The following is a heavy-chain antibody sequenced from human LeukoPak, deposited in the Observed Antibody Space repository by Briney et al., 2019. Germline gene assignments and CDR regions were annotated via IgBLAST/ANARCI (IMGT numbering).Heavy chain of an antibody. CDR1: GFTFDDYG. D-gene: IGHD3-22*01. Sequence: GGSLRLSCAASGFTFDDYGMSWVRQAPGKGLEWVSGINWNGGSTGYEDSVKGRFTISRDNAKNSLYLQMNSLRAEDTALYYCARSYYYDSSGYSRPFDYWGQGTLVTVSS. V-gene: IGHV3-20*04. J-gene: IGHJ4*02. CDR3: ARSYYYDSSGYSRPFDY. CDR2: INWNGGST.